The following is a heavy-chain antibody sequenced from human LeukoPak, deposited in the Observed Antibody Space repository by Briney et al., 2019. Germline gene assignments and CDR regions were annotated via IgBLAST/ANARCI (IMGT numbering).Heavy chain of an antibody. D-gene: IGHD3-3*01. J-gene: IGHJ6*03. Sequence: GGSLRLSCAASGFTFSSYWMSWVRQAPGKGLEWVANIKQDGSEKYYVDSVKGRFTISRDNAKNSLYLQMNSLRAEDTAVYYCARDLILEWLSPDYYYYMDVWGKGTTVTVSS. CDR3: ARDLILEWLSPDYYYYMDV. V-gene: IGHV3-7*01. CDR2: IKQDGSEK. CDR1: GFTFSSYW.